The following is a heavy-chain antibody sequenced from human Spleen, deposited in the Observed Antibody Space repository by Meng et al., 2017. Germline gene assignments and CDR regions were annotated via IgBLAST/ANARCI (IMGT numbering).Heavy chain of an antibody. J-gene: IGHJ4*02. D-gene: IGHD1-26*01. CDR3: ARVEVGITSGDY. V-gene: IGHV1-18*01. Sequence: QVQLVQSGATVEKPGDSVTVSCKASGYPFTTYGFSWVRQAPGQGLEWMGWINAYNGDTNYAQTLQCRVTMTTDTSTSTAYMELRSLRSDDTAVYYCARVEVGITSGDYWGQGTLVTVSS. CDR2: INAYNGDT. CDR1: GYPFTTYG.